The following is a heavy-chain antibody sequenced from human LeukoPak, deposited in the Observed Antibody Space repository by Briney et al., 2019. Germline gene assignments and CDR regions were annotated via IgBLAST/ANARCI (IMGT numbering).Heavy chain of an antibody. CDR3: ARAPYSGSYPFDY. CDR1: GGSISSYY. D-gene: IGHD1-26*01. Sequence: SETLSLTCTVSGGSISSYYWSWIRQPPGKGLEWIGYIYYSGSTNYNPSPKSRVTISVDTSKNQFSLKLSSVTAADTAVYYCARAPYSGSYPFDYWGQGTLVTVSS. J-gene: IGHJ4*02. V-gene: IGHV4-59*01. CDR2: IYYSGST.